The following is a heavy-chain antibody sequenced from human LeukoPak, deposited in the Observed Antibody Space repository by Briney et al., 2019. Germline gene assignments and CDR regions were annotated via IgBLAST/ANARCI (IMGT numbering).Heavy chain of an antibody. CDR1: GFTFSSYA. Sequence: QSGGSLRLSCAASGFTFSSYAMSWVRQAPGKGLEWVSAISGSGGSTYYADSVKGRFTISRDNSKNTLYLQMNSLRAEDTAIYYCAKYYYGSGSPIFDYWGPGTLVTVSS. CDR2: ISGSGGST. V-gene: IGHV3-23*01. J-gene: IGHJ4*02. D-gene: IGHD3-10*01. CDR3: AKYYYGSGSPIFDY.